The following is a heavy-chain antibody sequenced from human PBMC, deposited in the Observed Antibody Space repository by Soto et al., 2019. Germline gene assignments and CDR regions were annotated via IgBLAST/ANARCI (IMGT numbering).Heavy chain of an antibody. V-gene: IGHV3-23*01. Sequence: PGGSLRLSCEASGFTFNIYAMTWVRQAPGKGLEWVSNIGSIGTTTYYADSVKGRFAISRDNSKSTLYLQMNSLRAEDTAVYYCATVARYDDFDVWGQGTMVTVSS. CDR2: IGSIGTTT. D-gene: IGHD3-9*01. CDR1: GFTFNIYA. J-gene: IGHJ3*01. CDR3: ATVARYDDFDV.